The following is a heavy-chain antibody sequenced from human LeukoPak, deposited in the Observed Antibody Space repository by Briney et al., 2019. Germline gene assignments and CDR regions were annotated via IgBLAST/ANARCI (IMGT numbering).Heavy chain of an antibody. D-gene: IGHD3-10*01. J-gene: IGHJ4*02. V-gene: IGHV4-4*07. CDR2: IYTSGST. CDR3: ARGRTYYGSGSETFDY. Sequence: PSETLSLTCTVSGGSISSYYWSWIRQPAGKGLEWIGRIYTSGSTNYNPSLKSRVTMSVDTSKNQFSLKLSPVTAADTAVYYCARGRTYYGSGSETFDYWGQGTLVTVSS. CDR1: GGSISSYY.